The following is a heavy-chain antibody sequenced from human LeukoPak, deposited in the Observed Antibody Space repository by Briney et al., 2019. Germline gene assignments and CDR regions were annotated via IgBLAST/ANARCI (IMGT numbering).Heavy chain of an antibody. V-gene: IGHV4-59*01. J-gene: IGHJ5*02. CDR1: GGSISSYY. CDR3: ARGRYSIDL. CDR2: IYYSGST. D-gene: IGHD6-13*01. Sequence: SETLSLTCTVSGGSISSYYWSWIRQPPGKGLEWIGYIYYSGSTNYNPSLKSRVTISVDTSKNQFSLKLSSVTAADTAVYYCARGRYSIDLWGQGTLVTVSS.